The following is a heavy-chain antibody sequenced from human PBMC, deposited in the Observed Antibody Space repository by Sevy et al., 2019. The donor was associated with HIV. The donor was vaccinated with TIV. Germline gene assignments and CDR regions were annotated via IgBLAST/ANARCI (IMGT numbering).Heavy chain of an antibody. CDR2: ISGSGGST. V-gene: IGHV3-23*01. CDR3: AKLGYCSSTSCYDDAFDI. J-gene: IGHJ3*02. CDR1: GFTFSSYA. D-gene: IGHD2-2*01. Sequence: GGSLRLSCAASGFTFSSYAMSWVRQAPGMGLEWVSAISGSGGSTYYADSVKGRFTISRDNSKNTLYLQMNSLRAEDTAVYYCAKLGYCSSTSCYDDAFDIWGQGTMVTVSS.